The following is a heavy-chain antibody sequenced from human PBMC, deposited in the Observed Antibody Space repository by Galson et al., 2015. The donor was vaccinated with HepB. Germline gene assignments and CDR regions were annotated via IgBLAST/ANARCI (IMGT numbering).Heavy chain of an antibody. J-gene: IGHJ2*01. CDR1: GFTVSSNY. CDR3: AKTRDWYFDI. V-gene: IGHV3-23*01. Sequence: SLRLSCAASGFTVSSNYMSWVRQAPGKGLEWVSTISGGGGSIYYADSVKGRFTISRDTPKNTLYLQMNSLTAEDTAVYYCAKTRDWYFDIWGRGTLVTVSS. CDR2: ISGGGGSI.